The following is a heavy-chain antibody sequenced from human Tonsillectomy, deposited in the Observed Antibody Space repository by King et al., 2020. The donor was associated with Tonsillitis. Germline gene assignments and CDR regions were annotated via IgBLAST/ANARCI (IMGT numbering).Heavy chain of an antibody. CDR1: GGSISSYY. CDR3: ARFGGPFFSSDY. D-gene: IGHD3-10*01. V-gene: IGHV4-59*08. CDR2: IYYSGST. Sequence: QLQESGPGLVKPSETLSLTCTVSGGSISSYYWSWIRPPPGKGLEWIGYIYYSGSTNYNPSLKSRVTISVDTSKNQFSLKLSSVTAADTAVYYCARFGGPFFSSDYWGQGTLVTVSS. J-gene: IGHJ4*02.